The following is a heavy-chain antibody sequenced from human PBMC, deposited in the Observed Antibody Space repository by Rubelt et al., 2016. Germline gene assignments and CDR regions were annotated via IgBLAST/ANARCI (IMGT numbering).Heavy chain of an antibody. D-gene: IGHD1/OR15-1a*01. CDR1: GFTFSNYV. Sequence: QVQLVESGGGVVQPGRSLRLSCAASGFTFSNYVMHWVRQAPGRGLEWVAVIWHDGSIKYYGDSVKGRFTISRDNSKNTLYLQMNSRRAEDTAGYHCARDQPGTGARAMDAWGQGTTVTVSS. CDR2: IWHDGSIK. V-gene: IGHV3-33*01. CDR3: ARDQPGTGARAMDA. J-gene: IGHJ6*02.